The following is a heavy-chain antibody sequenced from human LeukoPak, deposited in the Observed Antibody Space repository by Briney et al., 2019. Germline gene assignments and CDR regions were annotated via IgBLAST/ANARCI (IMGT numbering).Heavy chain of an antibody. Sequence: SETLSLTCTVSGGSISSSSYYWGWIRQPPGKGLEWIGSIYYSGSTYYNPSLKSRVTISVDRSKNQFSLKLSSVTAADTAVYCCARGGLPLGLFDYWGQGTLVTVSS. CDR3: ARGGLPLGLFDY. V-gene: IGHV4-39*07. CDR2: IYYSGST. D-gene: IGHD5-18*01. J-gene: IGHJ4*02. CDR1: GGSISSSSYY.